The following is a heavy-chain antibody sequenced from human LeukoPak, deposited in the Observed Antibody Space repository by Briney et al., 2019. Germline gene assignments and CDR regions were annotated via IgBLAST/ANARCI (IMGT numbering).Heavy chain of an antibody. CDR2: INTNTGNP. D-gene: IGHD3-3*01. J-gene: IGHJ6*03. CDR3: ARPYYDFWSGYQEYYYYMDV. V-gene: IGHV7-4-1*02. Sequence: GASVKVSCKASGYTFTSYAMNWVRQAPGQGLEWMGWINTNTGNPTYAQGFTGRFVFSLDTSVSTAYLQISSLKAEDTAVYYCARPYYDFWSGYQEYYYYMDVWGKGTTVTVSS. CDR1: GYTFTSYA.